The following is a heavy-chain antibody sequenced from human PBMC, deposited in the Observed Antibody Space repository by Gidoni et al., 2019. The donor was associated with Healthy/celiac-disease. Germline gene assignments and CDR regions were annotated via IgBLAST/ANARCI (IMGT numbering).Heavy chain of an antibody. Sequence: QVTFKESGPVLVKPTETLTLTCTVSEFSLSNARMGVSWIRQPPGKALEWLAHIFSNDEKSYSTSLKSRLTISKDTSKSQVVLTMTNMDPVDTATYYCARICREHYPDIVATIAYYFDYWGQGTLVTVSS. CDR1: EFSLSNARMG. J-gene: IGHJ4*02. D-gene: IGHD5-12*01. CDR3: ARICREHYPDIVATIAYYFDY. V-gene: IGHV2-26*01. CDR2: IFSNDEK.